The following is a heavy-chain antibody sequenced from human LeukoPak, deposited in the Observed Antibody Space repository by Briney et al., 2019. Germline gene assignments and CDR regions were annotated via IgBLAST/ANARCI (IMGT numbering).Heavy chain of an antibody. J-gene: IGHJ6*04. D-gene: IGHD3-10*02. CDR3: AELGITMIGGV. CDR2: ISGSGSNT. CDR1: GFTFGSYG. V-gene: IGHV3-23*01. Sequence: GGSLRLSCAGSGFTFGSYGMSWVRQAPGRGLEWVSAISGSGSNTHYADSVKGRFTISRDNAKNSLYLQMNSLRAEDTAVYYCAELGITMIGGVWGKGTTVTISS.